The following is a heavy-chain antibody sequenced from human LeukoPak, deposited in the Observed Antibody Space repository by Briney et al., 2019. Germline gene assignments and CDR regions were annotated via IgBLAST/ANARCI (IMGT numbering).Heavy chain of an antibody. V-gene: IGHV4-30-4*08. CDR1: GGSISSGDYY. CDR3: ARGAFDCSSTSCYLYYYYMDV. J-gene: IGHJ6*03. D-gene: IGHD2-2*01. Sequence: SETLSLTCTISGGSISSGDYYWSWIRQPPGKRLEWIGYIYYSGSTYYNPSLKSRVTISVDTSKNQFSLKLSSVTAADTAVYYCARGAFDCSSTSCYLYYYYMDVWGKGTTVTVSS. CDR2: IYYSGST.